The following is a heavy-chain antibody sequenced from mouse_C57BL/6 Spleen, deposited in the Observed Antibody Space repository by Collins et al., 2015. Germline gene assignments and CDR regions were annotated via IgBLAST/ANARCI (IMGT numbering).Heavy chain of an antibody. CDR3: ARLPKWDVFDY. D-gene: IGHD4-1*01. Sequence: QVQLQQSGPELVKPGASVKISCKASGYAFSSSWMNWVKQRPGKGLEWIGRIYPGDGDTNYNRKFKGKATLTADKSSSTAYMQLSSLTSEDSAVYFCARLPKWDVFDYWGQGTTLTVSS. J-gene: IGHJ2*01. V-gene: IGHV1-82*01. CDR2: IYPGDGDT. CDR1: GYAFSSSW.